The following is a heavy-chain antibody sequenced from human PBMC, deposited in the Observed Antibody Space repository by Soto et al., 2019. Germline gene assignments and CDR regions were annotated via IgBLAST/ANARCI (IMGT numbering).Heavy chain of an antibody. D-gene: IGHD3-9*01. CDR1: GGSISSGDYY. V-gene: IGHV4-30-4*01. J-gene: IGHJ6*02. CDR3: AGNSVVLPGRGDLHF. CDR2: IYYSGST. Sequence: SETLSLTCTVSGGSISSGDYYWSWIRQPPGKGLEWIGYIYYSGSTYYNPSLKSRVTISVDTSKNQFSLKLSSVTAVDTAVYYCAGNSVVLPGRGDLHFWCPGITGTRSS.